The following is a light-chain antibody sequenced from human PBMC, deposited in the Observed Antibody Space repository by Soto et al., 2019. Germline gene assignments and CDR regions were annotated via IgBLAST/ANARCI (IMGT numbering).Light chain of an antibody. V-gene: IGLV1-44*01. CDR3: AAWDDSLNGVV. J-gene: IGLJ2*01. CDR2: SYN. CDR1: SSNIGHNT. Sequence: QAVVTQPPSVSGTPGQRVTFSCSGGSSNIGHNTVTWYQQLPGTAPKLLIYSYNQRPSGVPDRFSGSTSGTSASLAISGLQSEDEADYYCAAWDDSLNGVVFGGGTKLTVL.